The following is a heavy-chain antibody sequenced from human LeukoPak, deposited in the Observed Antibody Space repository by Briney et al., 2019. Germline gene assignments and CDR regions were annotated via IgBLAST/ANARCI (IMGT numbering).Heavy chain of an antibody. CDR3: ARFPGYCGGDCYSFDY. J-gene: IGHJ4*02. V-gene: IGHV1-18*01. Sequence: ASVKVSCKASGYSFTSYGISWVRQAPGQGLEWMGWLSAYNGNTNYAQKLQGRVTMTTDTSTSTAYMELRSLRSDDTAVYYCARFPGYCGGDCYSFDYWGQGTLVTVSS. CDR2: LSAYNGNT. D-gene: IGHD2-21*02. CDR1: GYSFTSYG.